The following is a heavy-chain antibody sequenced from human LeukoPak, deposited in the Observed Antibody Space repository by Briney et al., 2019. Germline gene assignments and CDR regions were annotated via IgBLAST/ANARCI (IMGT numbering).Heavy chain of an antibody. V-gene: IGHV1-8*01. J-gene: IGHJ2*01. D-gene: IGHD3-22*01. CDR2: MNHNSGKT. CDR1: GYTFTRYD. Sequence: ASVKVSCKASGYTFTRYDINWVRQATGPGLEWMGWMNHNSGKTGYAQKFQGRVTMTRNTSISTAYMELSSLRSEDTAVYYCARPRKTKQRDSSGYTYWYFDLWGRGTLVTVSS. CDR3: ARPRKTKQRDSSGYTYWYFDL.